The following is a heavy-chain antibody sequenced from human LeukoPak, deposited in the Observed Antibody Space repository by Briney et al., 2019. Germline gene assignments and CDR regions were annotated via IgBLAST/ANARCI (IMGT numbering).Heavy chain of an antibody. CDR3: ALFSSGWSYFDY. V-gene: IGHV4-38-2*02. CDR2: FYRSGSI. Sequence: SETLSLTCTVSGYSISNDYYWGWIRQHPGKGLEWIASFYRSGSIYYNPSLRSRVTILVETSKSQFSLNLSSVTAADTAVYYCALFSSGWSYFDYWGQGTLVTVSS. D-gene: IGHD6-19*01. J-gene: IGHJ4*02. CDR1: GYSISNDYY.